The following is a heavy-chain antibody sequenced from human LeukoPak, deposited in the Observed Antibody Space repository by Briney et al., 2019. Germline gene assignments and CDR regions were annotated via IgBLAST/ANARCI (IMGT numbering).Heavy chain of an antibody. CDR3: ASFPWYCTNGVCYLDY. Sequence: SVKVSCKASGYTFTSYGISWVRQAPGQGLEWMGGIIPIFGTANYAQKFQGRVTITADKSTSTAYMELSSLRSEATAVYYCASFPWYCTNGVCYLDYWGQGTLVTVSS. J-gene: IGHJ4*02. CDR2: IIPIFGTA. V-gene: IGHV1-69*06. CDR1: GYTFTSYG. D-gene: IGHD2-8*01.